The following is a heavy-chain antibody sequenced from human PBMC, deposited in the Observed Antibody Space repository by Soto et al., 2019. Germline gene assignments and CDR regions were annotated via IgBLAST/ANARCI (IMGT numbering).Heavy chain of an antibody. J-gene: IGHJ6*02. CDR2: IYHSGST. Sequence: PSETLSLTCADSGYSISSGYYWGWIRQPPGKGLEWIGSIYHSGSTYYNPYLKSRVTISVDTSKNQFSLKLSSVTAADTAVYYCARDGGVPALRGMDVWGQGTTVTVSS. D-gene: IGHD2-2*01. V-gene: IGHV4-38-2*02. CDR1: GYSISSGYY. CDR3: ARDGGVPALRGMDV.